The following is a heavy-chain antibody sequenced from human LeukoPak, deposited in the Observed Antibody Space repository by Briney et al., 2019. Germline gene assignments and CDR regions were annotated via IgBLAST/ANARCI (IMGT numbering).Heavy chain of an antibody. CDR1: GGSFSGYY. J-gene: IGHJ6*02. CDR2: INHSGST. Sequence: TSETLSLTCAVYGGSFSGYYWSWIRQPPGKGLEWIGEINHSGSTNYNPSLKSRVTISVDTSKNQFSLKLSSVTAADTAVYYCARGPDYDFWSGYPLYYGMDVWGQGTTVTASS. CDR3: ARGPDYDFWSGYPLYYGMDV. V-gene: IGHV4-34*01. D-gene: IGHD3-3*01.